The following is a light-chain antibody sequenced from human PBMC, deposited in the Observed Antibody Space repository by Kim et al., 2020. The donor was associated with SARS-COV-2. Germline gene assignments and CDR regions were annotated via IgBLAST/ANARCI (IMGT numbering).Light chain of an antibody. Sequence: QSVLTQPTSVSAAPGQKVTISCSGTSSNIGNNYVSWYRQFPGAPPKLLIYDDTERPSGIPDRFSGSKSGASASLGITGLQTGDEADYYCGTWDSDLSAGVFGGGTQLTV. CDR3: GTWDSDLSAGV. J-gene: IGLJ3*02. V-gene: IGLV1-51*01. CDR1: SSNIGNNY. CDR2: DDT.